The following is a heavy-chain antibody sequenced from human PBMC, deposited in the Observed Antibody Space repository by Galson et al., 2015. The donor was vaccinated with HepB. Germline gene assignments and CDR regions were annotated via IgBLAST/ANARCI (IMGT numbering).Heavy chain of an antibody. J-gene: IGHJ4*02. CDR2: INPNIGGT. Sequence: SVKVSCKASGYTFTDYYMHWVRQAPGQGLEWMGRINPNIGGTNYAQKFQGRVTMARDTSITTAYMGLSRLRSDDTAVYYCASANYYDSSGYYPPLVWGQGTLVTVSS. V-gene: IGHV1-2*06. CDR3: ASANYYDSSGYYPPLV. CDR1: GYTFTDYY. D-gene: IGHD3-22*01.